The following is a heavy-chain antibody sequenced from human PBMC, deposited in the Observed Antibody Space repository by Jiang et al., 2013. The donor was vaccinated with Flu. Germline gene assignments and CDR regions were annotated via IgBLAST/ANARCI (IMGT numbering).Heavy chain of an antibody. J-gene: IGHJ4*02. CDR3: ARSPSSGWPLYYFDY. CDR2: IYYSGST. Sequence: LLKPSETLSLTCTFSGGSISSYYWSWIRQPPGKGLEWIGYIYYSGSTNYNPSLKSRVTISVDTSKNQFSLKLSSVTAADTAVYYCARSPSSGWPLYYFDYWGQGTLVTVSS. D-gene: IGHD6-19*01. CDR1: GGSISSYY. V-gene: IGHV4-59*01.